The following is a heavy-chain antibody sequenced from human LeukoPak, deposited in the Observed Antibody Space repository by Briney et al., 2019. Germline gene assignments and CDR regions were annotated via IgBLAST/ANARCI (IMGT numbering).Heavy chain of an antibody. CDR2: ISSSSSTI. D-gene: IGHD4-23*01. Sequence: GGSLRLSCAASGFTFSSYSMNWVRQAPGKGLEWVSYISSSSSTIYYADSVKGRFTISRDNAKNSLYLQMNSLRAEDTAVYYCARAVGGGNSGYYYYYMDVWGKGTTVTVSS. V-gene: IGHV3-48*01. CDR1: GFTFSSYS. J-gene: IGHJ6*03. CDR3: ARAVGGGNSGYYYYYMDV.